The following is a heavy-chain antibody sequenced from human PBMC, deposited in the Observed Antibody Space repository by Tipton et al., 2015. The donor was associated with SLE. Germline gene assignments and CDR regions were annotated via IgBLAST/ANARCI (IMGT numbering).Heavy chain of an antibody. CDR1: GGSIRIGNYF. CDR2: IDYSGGT. D-gene: IGHD3-22*01. CDR3: ARVGRAGRDGDYESDGYFYD. Sequence: TLSLTCTVSGGSIRIGNYFWSWIRQHPGKGLEWIGYIDYSGGTYSNPSLKTRLSISVDTSKNQFSLKLSSVTAADTAVYFCARVGRAGRDGDYESDGYFYDWGRGMLVTVSS. J-gene: IGHJ4*02. V-gene: IGHV4-31*03.